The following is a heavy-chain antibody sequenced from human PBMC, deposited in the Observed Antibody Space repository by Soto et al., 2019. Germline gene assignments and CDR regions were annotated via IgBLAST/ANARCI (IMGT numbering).Heavy chain of an antibody. CDR3: ARAGGVCSGGSCYPDY. Sequence: QVQLVQSGADVKKPWASVKVSCKASGYTFTSYGISWVRQAPGQGREWMGWISAHNGNTNYAQKLQGKVTMTKDTFTSTAYMERRSLGSDDTAVYYCARAGGVCSGGSCYPDYWGQGTLVTVSS. V-gene: IGHV1-18*01. CDR1: GYTFTSYG. D-gene: IGHD2-15*01. J-gene: IGHJ4*02. CDR2: ISAHNGNT.